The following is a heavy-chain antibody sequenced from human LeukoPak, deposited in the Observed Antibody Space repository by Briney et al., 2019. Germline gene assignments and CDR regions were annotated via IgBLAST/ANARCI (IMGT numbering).Heavy chain of an antibody. Sequence: GGSLRLSCAASGFTFTNYAITWIRQAPGKGLEWVSTISGSGHNTYYADSVQGRFTISRDNSKNTLYLQMNSLRAEDTAVYYCAKDHGDAFLVHDSSGWYGGYYFDYWGQGTLVTVSS. CDR1: GFTFTNYA. D-gene: IGHD6-19*01. V-gene: IGHV3-23*01. J-gene: IGHJ4*02. CDR3: AKDHGDAFLVHDSSGWYGGYYFDY. CDR2: ISGSGHNT.